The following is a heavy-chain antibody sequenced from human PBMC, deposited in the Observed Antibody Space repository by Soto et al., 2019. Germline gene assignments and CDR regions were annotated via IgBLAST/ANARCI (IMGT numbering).Heavy chain of an antibody. J-gene: IGHJ4*02. CDR1: GFPFSSYG. CDR2: ISYDGSNK. V-gene: IGHV3-30*03. CDR3: VDGQYYFAY. Sequence: QVQLVESGGGVVQPGRSLRLSCAASGFPFSSYGMHWVREAPGKGLEWVAVISYDGSNKYYADSVKGRFTSSRDNSARPLYLQMNSLRPEDTALYYCVDGQYYFAYRGQGTLVTVST.